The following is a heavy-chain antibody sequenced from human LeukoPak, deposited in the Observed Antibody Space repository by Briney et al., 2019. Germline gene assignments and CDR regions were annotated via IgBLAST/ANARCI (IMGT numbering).Heavy chain of an antibody. CDR1: GFIFSSYW. Sequence: GGSLRLSCATSGFIFSSYWMCWVRQAPGKGLEWVANIKSDGSEEYYGDSVKGRFTISRDDAKNSLYLQMNSLRVEDTAVYYCARGDLWLGHWGQGSLVTVSS. CDR2: IKSDGSEE. CDR3: ARGDLWLGH. J-gene: IGHJ4*02. D-gene: IGHD3-10*01. V-gene: IGHV3-7*01.